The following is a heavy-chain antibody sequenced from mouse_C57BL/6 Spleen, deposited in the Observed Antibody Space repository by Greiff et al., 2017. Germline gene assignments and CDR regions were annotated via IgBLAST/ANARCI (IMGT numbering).Heavy chain of an antibody. J-gene: IGHJ2*01. CDR1: GFNIKDDY. Sequence: VQLQQSGAELVRPGASVKLSCTASGFNIKDDYMHWVKQRPEQGLEWIGWIDPENGDTEYASQFQGKATIPADTSSNTAYLQLSSLTSEDTADYYCTTGTYYSNYDFDYWGQGTTLTVSS. V-gene: IGHV14-4*01. CDR3: TTGTYYSNYDFDY. D-gene: IGHD2-5*01. CDR2: IDPENGDT.